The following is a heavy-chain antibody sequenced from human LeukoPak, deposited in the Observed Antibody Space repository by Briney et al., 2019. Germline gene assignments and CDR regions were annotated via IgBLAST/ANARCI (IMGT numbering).Heavy chain of an antibody. V-gene: IGHV3-11*01. CDR2: ISSSDTTI. CDR3: ARGLPATLLDY. D-gene: IGHD2-2*01. Sequence: GGSLRLSCVASGFTFSDYYMSWIRQAPGKGLGWVSYISSSDTTIYYADSVKGRFTISRDNAKNSLYLQMNSLRVEDTAVYYCARGLPATLLDYWGQGTLVTVSS. CDR1: GFTFSDYY. J-gene: IGHJ4*02.